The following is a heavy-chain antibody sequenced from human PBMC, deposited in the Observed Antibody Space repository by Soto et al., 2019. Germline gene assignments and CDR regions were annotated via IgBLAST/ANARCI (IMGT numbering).Heavy chain of an antibody. Sequence: QITLKESGPTLVKPTQTLTLTCTFSGFSLSTSGVGVGWIRQPPGKALEWLALIYWDDDKRYSPSLKSRLTINKDTSKNQVVLTMTNMDPVDTATYYCAHQDDLRYFDWAYVWGQGTTVTVSS. CDR3: AHQDDLRYFDWAYV. D-gene: IGHD3-9*01. V-gene: IGHV2-5*02. CDR1: GFSLSTSGVG. J-gene: IGHJ6*02. CDR2: IYWDDDK.